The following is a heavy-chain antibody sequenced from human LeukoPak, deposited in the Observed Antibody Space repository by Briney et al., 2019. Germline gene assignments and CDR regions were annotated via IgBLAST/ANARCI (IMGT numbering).Heavy chain of an antibody. D-gene: IGHD3-10*01. Sequence: SETLSLTCIVSGGSITNYYWTWIRQTAGKELEWIGHIYSSGTTTYNPSLQSRVTMSVDTSKNQFSLKLNSVTAADTAVYYCAKRRAGFGEGEFDYWGQGTLVTVSS. J-gene: IGHJ4*02. CDR3: AKRRAGFGEGEFDY. CDR2: IYSSGTT. V-gene: IGHV4-4*07. CDR1: GGSITNYY.